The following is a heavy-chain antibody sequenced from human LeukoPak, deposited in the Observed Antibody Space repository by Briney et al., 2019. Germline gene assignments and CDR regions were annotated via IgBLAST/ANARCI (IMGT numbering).Heavy chain of an antibody. CDR2: IYTGDSDT. CDR1: GYIFTYYW. J-gene: IGHJ4*02. CDR3: AGLRELSRGIAVALPPFDY. D-gene: IGHD6-19*01. V-gene: IGHV5-51*01. Sequence: GESLKISCKGSGYIFTYYWIGWVRQMPGKGLEWMGIIYTGDSDTRYSPSFQGQVTISADKSISTAYLQWSSLKASDTAMYYCAGLRELSRGIAVALPPFDYWGQGTLVTVSS.